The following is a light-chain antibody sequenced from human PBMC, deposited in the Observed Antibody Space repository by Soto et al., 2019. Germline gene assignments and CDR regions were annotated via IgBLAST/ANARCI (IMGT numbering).Light chain of an antibody. V-gene: IGKV3-15*01. CDR1: QSVSIN. CDR2: GAP. J-gene: IGKJ1*01. CDR3: QEYDNWPPEGT. Sequence: TVLTQSPGTLSVSPGERASLSCRASQSVSINLAWYQQKPGQAPRLLTYGAPTRATGIPARFSGSGSGTEFSLSINSLQSEDFAVYYCQEYDNWPPEGTFGQGTKVEV.